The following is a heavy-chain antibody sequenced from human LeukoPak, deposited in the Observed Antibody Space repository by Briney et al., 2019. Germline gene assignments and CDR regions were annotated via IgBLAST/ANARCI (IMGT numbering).Heavy chain of an antibody. D-gene: IGHD2-15*01. CDR2: IHPGVSDT. Sequence: GESLKISCKGSGYSFTTHWIAWVRQMPGKGLEWMGIIHPGVSDTRYSPSLQGQVTISADKSISTAYLQWSSLKASDTAMYYCARAYGYCSAGSCYYYGMDVWGQGTTVTVSS. CDR1: GYSFTTHW. V-gene: IGHV5-51*01. J-gene: IGHJ6*02. CDR3: ARAYGYCSAGSCYYYGMDV.